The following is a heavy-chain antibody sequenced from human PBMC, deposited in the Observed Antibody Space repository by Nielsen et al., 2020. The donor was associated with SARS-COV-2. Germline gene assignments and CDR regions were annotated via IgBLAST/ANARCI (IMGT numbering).Heavy chain of an antibody. J-gene: IGHJ4*02. CDR3: ARVPGAVAEDY. V-gene: IGHV3-11*05. CDR2: ISTTSSNT. D-gene: IGHD6-19*01. CDR1: GFTFNNAW. Sequence: GESLKISCAASGFTFNNAWMNWIRQAPGKGLEWVSYISTTSSNTNYADSVKGRFTISRDNAKNSLYLQMNSLRAEDTAIYYCARVPGAVAEDYWGQGTLVTVSS.